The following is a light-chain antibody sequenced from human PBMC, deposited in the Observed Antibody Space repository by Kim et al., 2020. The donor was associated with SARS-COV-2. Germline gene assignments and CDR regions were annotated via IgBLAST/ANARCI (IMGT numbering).Light chain of an antibody. CDR1: QDISSW. CDR3: QQANSFPYT. Sequence: SETVGDRVTLTCRSSQDISSWLAWYQQKPGKAPKLLIYAASSLQSGVPSRFSGSGSETDFTLTISSLQPEDFATYYCQQANSFPYTFGQGTKLEI. CDR2: AAS. J-gene: IGKJ2*01. V-gene: IGKV1-12*01.